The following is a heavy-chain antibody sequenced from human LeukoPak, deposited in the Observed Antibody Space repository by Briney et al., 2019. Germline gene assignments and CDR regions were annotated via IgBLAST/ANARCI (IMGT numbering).Heavy chain of an antibody. V-gene: IGHV1-2*02. D-gene: IGHD4-23*01. J-gene: IGHJ5*02. CDR2: INPNSGGT. Sequence: ASVKVSCTASGYTFTGHYMHWVRQAPGQGLEWMAWINPNSGGTNCAQKFQGRVTMTSDTSISTAYMELSRLRSDDTAMYYCARAGGNSRDWFDPWGQGTLVTVSS. CDR1: GYTFTGHY. CDR3: ARAGGNSRDWFDP.